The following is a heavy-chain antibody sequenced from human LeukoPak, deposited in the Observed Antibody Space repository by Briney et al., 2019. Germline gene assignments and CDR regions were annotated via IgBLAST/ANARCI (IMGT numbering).Heavy chain of an antibody. J-gene: IGHJ6*04. V-gene: IGHV3-20*01. Sequence: GSLRLSCAASGFTFEDYGMSWVRQTPGKGLEWGSGINWNGGSTGYADSVKGRFTISRDNAKNSLYLQMNSLRAEDTALYHCASSCSSTSCYGRDVWGKGTTVTVSS. D-gene: IGHD2-2*01. CDR1: GFTFEDYG. CDR3: ASSCSSTSCYGRDV. CDR2: INWNGGST.